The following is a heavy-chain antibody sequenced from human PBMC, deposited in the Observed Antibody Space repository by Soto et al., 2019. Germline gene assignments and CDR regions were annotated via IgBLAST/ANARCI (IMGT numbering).Heavy chain of an antibody. CDR3: ATGEVVPSFPNWLDT. CDR2: FIPSFPAP. V-gene: IGHV1-69*12. CDR1: GGTIKTYT. Sequence: VQFVQSGAELKKPGSSVRVSCRASGGTIKTYTLSWVRQAPGQGLEWMGAFIPSFPAPNFAQRFKGRLTLTADESTNTGFMALSGLRPEDTALYFCATGEVVPSFPNWLDTWGQGTHVIVSS. J-gene: IGHJ5*02. D-gene: IGHD2-21*01.